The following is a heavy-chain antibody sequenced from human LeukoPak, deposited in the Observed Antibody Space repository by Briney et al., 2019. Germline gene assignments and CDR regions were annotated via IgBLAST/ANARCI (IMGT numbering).Heavy chain of an antibody. D-gene: IGHD5-24*01. J-gene: IGHJ4*02. Sequence: KPSETLSLTCTVSGGSISSYYWSWIRQPPGKGLEWIGYIYYSGSTNYNPSLKSRVTISVDTSKNQFSLKLSSVTAAGTAVYYCARGDGYNPGLFDYWGQGTLVTVSS. CDR3: ARGDGYNPGLFDY. CDR1: GGSISSYY. V-gene: IGHV4-59*01. CDR2: IYYSGST.